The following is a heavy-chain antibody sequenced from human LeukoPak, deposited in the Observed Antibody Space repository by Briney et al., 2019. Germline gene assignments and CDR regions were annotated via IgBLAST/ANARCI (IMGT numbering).Heavy chain of an antibody. CDR2: INHSGST. V-gene: IGHV4-34*01. CDR1: GGSFSGYY. D-gene: IGHD2-15*01. J-gene: IGHJ4*02. Sequence: PSETLSLTCAVYGGSFSGYYWSWIRHPPGEGLEWIGEINHSGSTNYNPSLKSRVTISVDTSKNQLSLKLSSVTAADTAVYYCARPGYCSGGSCLDYWGQGPLVTVSS. CDR3: ARPGYCSGGSCLDY.